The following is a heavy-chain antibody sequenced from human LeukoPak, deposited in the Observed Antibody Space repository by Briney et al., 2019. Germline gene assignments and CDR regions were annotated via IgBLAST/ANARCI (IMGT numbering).Heavy chain of an antibody. D-gene: IGHD3-16*01. Sequence: PGGSLRLSCAASGFTFSSYAMHWVRQAPGKGLEWVAVISYDGSNKYYADSVKGRFTISRDNSKDTLYLQMNSLRAEDTAVYYCAKPGGEYYYYYMDVWGKGTTVTISS. J-gene: IGHJ6*03. V-gene: IGHV3-30*04. CDR2: ISYDGSNK. CDR3: AKPGGEYYYYYMDV. CDR1: GFTFSSYA.